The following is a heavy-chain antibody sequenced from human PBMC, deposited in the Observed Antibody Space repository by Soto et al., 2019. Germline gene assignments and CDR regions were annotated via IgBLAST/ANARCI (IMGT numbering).Heavy chain of an antibody. J-gene: IGHJ6*02. D-gene: IGHD6-13*01. V-gene: IGHV3-21*01. CDR3: ARAGGYSRTTPNPSAYDMDV. CDR1: GFTFNSYS. CDR2: ISSFSNYM. Sequence: EVQLVESGGGLVKPGGSLRLSCAVSGFTFNSYSMNWVRQAPGKGLEWVSSISSFSNYMYYTDSVKGRFTISRDNARNSLYLQINSLRAEDTAVYYCARAGGYSRTTPNPSAYDMDVWGQGTTVTVSS.